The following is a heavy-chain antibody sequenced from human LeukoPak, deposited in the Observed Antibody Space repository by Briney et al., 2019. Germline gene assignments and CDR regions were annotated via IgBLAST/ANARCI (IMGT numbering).Heavy chain of an antibody. J-gene: IGHJ4*02. Sequence: SETLSLTCTVSGGSISSSSYYWGWIRQPPGKGLEWIGSIYYSGSTYYNPSLKSRVTISVDTSKTQFSLKLSSVTAADTAVYYCARLVCSRTSRYADTEFAYWGQGTLVTVSS. CDR3: ARLVCSRTSRYADTEFAY. D-gene: IGHD2-2*01. CDR2: IYYSGST. V-gene: IGHV4-39*01. CDR1: GGSISSSSYY.